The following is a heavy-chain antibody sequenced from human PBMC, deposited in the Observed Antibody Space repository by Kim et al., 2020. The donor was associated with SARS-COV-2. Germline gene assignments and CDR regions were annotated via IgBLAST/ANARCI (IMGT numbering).Heavy chain of an antibody. CDR3: ARHRSGYDY. V-gene: IGHV4-39*01. CDR2: GST. Sequence: GSTYYNPSLKSRVSISVETSKNQFSLKLSSVTAADTAVYHCARHRSGYDYWGQGTLVTVSS. J-gene: IGHJ4*02. D-gene: IGHD3-22*01.